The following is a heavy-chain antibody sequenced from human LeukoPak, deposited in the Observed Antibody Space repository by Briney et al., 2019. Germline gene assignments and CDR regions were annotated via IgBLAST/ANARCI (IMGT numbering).Heavy chain of an antibody. D-gene: IGHD1-14*01. CDR2: IYYSGST. J-gene: IGHJ4*02. CDR1: GGSISSSSYY. CDR3: ARDPDGPDY. Sequence: SETLSLTCTVSGGSISSSSYYWGWIRQPPGKGLEWIGSIYYSGSTYYNPSLKSRVTISVDTSKNQFSLKLSSVTAADTAVYYCARDPDGPDYWGQGTLVAVSS. V-gene: IGHV4-39*02.